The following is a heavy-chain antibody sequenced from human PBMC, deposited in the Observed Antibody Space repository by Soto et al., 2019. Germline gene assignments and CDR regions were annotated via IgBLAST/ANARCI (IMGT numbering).Heavy chain of an antibody. CDR3: ATMDTAMVDY. CDR1: GGSISSSSYY. D-gene: IGHD5-18*01. J-gene: IGHJ4*02. CDR2: IYYSGST. Sequence: QLQLQESGPGLVKPSETLSITCTVSGGSISSSSYYWGWIRQPPGKGLEWIGSIYYSGSTYYNPSLKSRVTISVDTSKNQFSLKLSSVTAADTAVYYCATMDTAMVDYWGQGTLVTVSS. V-gene: IGHV4-39*01.